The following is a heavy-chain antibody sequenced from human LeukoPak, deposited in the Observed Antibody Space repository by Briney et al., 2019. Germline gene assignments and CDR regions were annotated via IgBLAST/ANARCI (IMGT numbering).Heavy chain of an antibody. J-gene: IGHJ4*02. CDR2: IQHDGGVT. D-gene: IGHD6-19*01. CDR1: GFSFSTTW. CDR3: ARIFRIAVAGTGFDY. Sequence: PGGSLRLSCAASGFSFSTTWMSWVRQAPGKGLEWVAIIQHDGGVTFYVDSVKGRFTISRDNSKNTLYLQMNSLRAEDTAVYYCARIFRIAVAGTGFDYWGQGTLVTVSS. V-gene: IGHV3-7*03.